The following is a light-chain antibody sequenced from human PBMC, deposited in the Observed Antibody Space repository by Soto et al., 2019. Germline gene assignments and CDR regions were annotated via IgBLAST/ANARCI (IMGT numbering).Light chain of an antibody. CDR1: RTVGSF. CDR2: NTS. CDR3: QQRYNWPPLT. V-gene: IGKV3-11*01. J-gene: IGKJ4*01. Sequence: EIVLTQSPATLSLSPGERATLSCRASRTVGSFLAWYQHKPGQAPRLLIYNTSKRANGIPARFSGSGSGTDFTLTVSSLEPEDFAVYYCQQRYNWPPLTFGGGTKVDIK.